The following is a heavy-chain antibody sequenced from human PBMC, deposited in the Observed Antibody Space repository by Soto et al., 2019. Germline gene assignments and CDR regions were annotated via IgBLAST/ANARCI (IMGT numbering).Heavy chain of an antibody. Sequence: ASVKVSCKASGYTFTSYGISWVRQAPGQGLEWMGWISAYNGNTNYAQKLQGRVTMTTDTSTSTAYMELRSLRSDDTAVYYCARDSRETPRLIWFGPWGEGKLVTV. CDR2: ISAYNGNT. CDR1: GYTFTSYG. CDR3: ARDSRETPRLIWFGP. V-gene: IGHV1-18*01. D-gene: IGHD3-16*01. J-gene: IGHJ5*02.